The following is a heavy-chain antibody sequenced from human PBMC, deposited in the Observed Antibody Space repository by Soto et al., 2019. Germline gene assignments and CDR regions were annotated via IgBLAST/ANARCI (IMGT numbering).Heavy chain of an antibody. J-gene: IGHJ2*01. Sequence: QVQLQESGPGLVKPSQTLSLTCTVSGGSISSGGYYWSWIRQHPGKGLEWLGYIYYSGSTYYNPSLKSRVTISVDTSKNQFALKLSSVTAADTAVYYCARAGATVVTPIDLWGRGTLVTVSS. CDR3: ARAGATVVTPIDL. D-gene: IGHD4-17*01. CDR1: GGSISSGGYY. V-gene: IGHV4-31*03. CDR2: IYYSGST.